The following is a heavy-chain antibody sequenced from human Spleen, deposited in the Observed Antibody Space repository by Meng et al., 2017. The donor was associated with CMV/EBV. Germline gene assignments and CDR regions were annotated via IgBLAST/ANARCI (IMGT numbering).Heavy chain of an antibody. D-gene: IGHD3-3*01. J-gene: IGHJ4*02. Sequence: QVQLVQSGAEVKKPGASVKVSCKASGYTFTSYDINWVRQATGQGLEWMGWMNPNSGNTGYAQKFQGRVTMTRNTSISTAYMELSSLRSEDTAVYYCARAGLRFLEWLLKTYYFDYWGQGTLVTVSS. CDR1: GYTFTSYD. V-gene: IGHV1-8*01. CDR3: ARAGLRFLEWLLKTYYFDY. CDR2: MNPNSGNT.